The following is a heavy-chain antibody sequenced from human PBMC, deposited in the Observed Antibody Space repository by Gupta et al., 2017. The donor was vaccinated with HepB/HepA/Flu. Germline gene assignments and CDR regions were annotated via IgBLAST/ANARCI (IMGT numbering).Heavy chain of an antibody. Sequence: QVQLVQSGAEVKKPGASVKVSCKASGYTFTDYYMHWVRQAPGQGLEWMGWINSDSGGTNYAQKFQGRVTMTRDTSISTAYMELSRLTSDDTAVYYCARVVGATYYFYMDVWGKGTTVTVSS. CDR3: ARVVGATYYFYMDV. CDR1: GYTFTDYY. V-gene: IGHV1-2*02. J-gene: IGHJ6*03. D-gene: IGHD1-26*01. CDR2: INSDSGGT.